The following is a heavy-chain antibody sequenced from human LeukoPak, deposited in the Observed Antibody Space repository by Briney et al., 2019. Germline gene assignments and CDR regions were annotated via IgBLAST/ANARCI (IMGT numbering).Heavy chain of an antibody. V-gene: IGHV3-15*01. J-gene: IGHJ4*02. CDR3: TTVGRYCSSTSCYDY. Sequence: GGSLRLSCAASGFTFSNAWMSWVRQAPGKGLEWVGRIKSKTDGGTTDYAAPVQGRFTISRDDSKNTLYLQMNSLKTENTAVYYCTTVGRYCSSTSCYDYWGQGTLVTVSS. CDR1: GFTFSNAW. CDR2: IKSKTDGGTT. D-gene: IGHD2-2*01.